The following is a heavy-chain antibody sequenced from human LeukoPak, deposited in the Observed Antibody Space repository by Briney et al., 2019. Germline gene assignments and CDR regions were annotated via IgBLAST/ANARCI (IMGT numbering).Heavy chain of an antibody. V-gene: IGHV3-23*01. Sequence: GGSLTLSCAASGFTFSSCAMNWVRQPPAKGLEWVSLISGSGDSTDYADSVKGRFTIFRDNSKNTLYLQINSLRADDTAVYYCAKRAVAGTGRGFDIWGQGTLVTVSS. CDR3: AKRAVAGTGRGFDI. CDR1: GFTFSSCA. D-gene: IGHD6-19*01. CDR2: ISGSGDST. J-gene: IGHJ3*02.